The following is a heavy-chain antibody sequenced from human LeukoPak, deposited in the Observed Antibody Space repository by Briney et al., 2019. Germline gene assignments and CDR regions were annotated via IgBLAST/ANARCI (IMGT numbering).Heavy chain of an antibody. Sequence: GESLKISCKGSGYSFTSYWIGWVRQVPGKGLEWMGIIYPGDSDTRYSPSFQGQVTISADKSISTAYLQWSSLKASDTAMYYCARLVDTAMVENWFDPWGQGTLVTVSS. D-gene: IGHD5-18*01. CDR2: IYPGDSDT. CDR3: ARLVDTAMVENWFDP. CDR1: GYSFTSYW. V-gene: IGHV5-51*01. J-gene: IGHJ5*02.